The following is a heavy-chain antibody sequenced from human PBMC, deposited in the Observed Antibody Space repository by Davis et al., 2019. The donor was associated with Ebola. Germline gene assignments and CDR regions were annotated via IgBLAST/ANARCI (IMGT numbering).Heavy chain of an antibody. CDR3: ARDKFPRGTNWFDP. CDR1: EYTFTGSY. Sequence: ASVKVSCKASEYTFTGSYIHWVRQAPGQGLEWMGWMNPNSGGTNYAQKLQGRVTMTTDTSTSTAYMELRSLRSDDTAVYYCARDKFPRGTNWFDPWGQGTLVTVSS. J-gene: IGHJ5*02. CDR2: MNPNSGGT. D-gene: IGHD1/OR15-1a*01. V-gene: IGHV1-2*02.